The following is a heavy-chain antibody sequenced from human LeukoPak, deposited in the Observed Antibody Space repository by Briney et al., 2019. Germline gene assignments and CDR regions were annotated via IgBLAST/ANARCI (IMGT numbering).Heavy chain of an antibody. D-gene: IGHD3-10*01. V-gene: IGHV1-46*01. CDR2: INPTTGST. Sequence: ASVKVSCKASGYGLTSYFTNWVRQAPGQGLEWMGIINPTTGSTTYAQKFQGRVTMSRDMSTSTVYMELSSLRSDDTAVYYCAREGPGAPRGVAFDIWGQGTMVTVSS. CDR1: GYGLTSYF. J-gene: IGHJ3*02. CDR3: AREGPGAPRGVAFDI.